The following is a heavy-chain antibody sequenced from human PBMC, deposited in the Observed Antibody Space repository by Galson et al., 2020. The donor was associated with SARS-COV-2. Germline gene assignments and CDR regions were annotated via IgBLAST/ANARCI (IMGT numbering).Heavy chain of an antibody. CDR3: PVPAAIGWYFDL. CDR1: GFTFSSCD. D-gene: IGHD2-2*02. V-gene: IGHV3-23*01. CDR2: ISVSTGGT. J-gene: IGHJ2*01. Sequence: GGSLRLSCAFSGFTFSSCDMSWVRQAPGKGLEWVSAISVSTGGTSYADSVKGRFTISRDNSKNTLYLQMNSLRVEDTAIYYCPVPAAIGWYFDLWGRGTLVTVSS.